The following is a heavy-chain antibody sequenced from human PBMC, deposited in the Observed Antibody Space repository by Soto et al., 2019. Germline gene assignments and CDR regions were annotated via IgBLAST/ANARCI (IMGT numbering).Heavy chain of an antibody. D-gene: IGHD3-16*01. CDR2: INPNSGGT. Sequence: QVQLVQSGAEVKKPGASVKVSCKASGYTFTGYYMHWVRQAPGQGLEWMGWINPNSGGTNYAQKFQGWVTMTRDTSISTSYMELSRLRSDDTAVYYCATFFWGIEGDAFDIWGQGTMVTVSS. J-gene: IGHJ3*02. CDR3: ATFFWGIEGDAFDI. CDR1: GYTFTGYY. V-gene: IGHV1-2*04.